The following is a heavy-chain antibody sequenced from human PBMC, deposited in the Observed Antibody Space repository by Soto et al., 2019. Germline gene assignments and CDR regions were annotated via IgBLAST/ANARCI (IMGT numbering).Heavy chain of an antibody. CDR2: LYYSWST. J-gene: IGHJ6*02. Sequence: PSETLSLTCTVSGGSISSGGYYWSWIRQHPGKGLEWVGYLYYSWSTYYNPSLKSRVTISVDTSKNQFSLKLSSVTAADTAVYYRARGEQLGDSYYYGMAVGGQGTTVTVSS. CDR1: GGSISSGGYY. V-gene: IGHV4-31*03. CDR3: ARGEQLGDSYYYGMAV. D-gene: IGHD6-6*01.